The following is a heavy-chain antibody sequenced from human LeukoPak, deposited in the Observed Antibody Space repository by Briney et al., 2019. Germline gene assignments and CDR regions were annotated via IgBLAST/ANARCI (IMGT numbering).Heavy chain of an antibody. Sequence: GESLKISCKGSGFSFTNYWIGWVRQMPGKGLEWMGIIYPGDSDTRYSPSFQGQVTISADKSISAAYLQWSSLKASDTAMYYCARHVSPTFNTYYYDSSGYYAYWGQGTLVTVSS. J-gene: IGHJ4*02. V-gene: IGHV5-51*01. CDR1: GFSFTNYW. CDR3: ARHVSPTFNTYYYDSSGYYAY. D-gene: IGHD3-22*01. CDR2: IYPGDSDT.